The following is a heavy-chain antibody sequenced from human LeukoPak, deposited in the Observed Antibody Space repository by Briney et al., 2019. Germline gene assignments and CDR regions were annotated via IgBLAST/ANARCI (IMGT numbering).Heavy chain of an antibody. CDR1: GYSISSGYY. Sequence: PSETLSLTCAVSGYSISSGYYWGWTRQPPGKGLEWIGSIYHSGSTYYNPSLKSRVTISVDTSKNQFSLKLSSVTAADTAVYYCARDVSSSSRRNNWFDPWGQGTLVTVSS. CDR2: IYHSGST. CDR3: ARDVSSSSRRNNWFDP. V-gene: IGHV4-38-2*02. J-gene: IGHJ5*02. D-gene: IGHD6-6*01.